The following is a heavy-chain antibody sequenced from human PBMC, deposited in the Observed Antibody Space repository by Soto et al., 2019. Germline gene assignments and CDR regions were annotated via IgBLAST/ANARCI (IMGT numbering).Heavy chain of an antibody. J-gene: IGHJ4*02. CDR2: ISAHNGDT. CDR1: GYSFATYG. Sequence: GPSVKVSCKASGYSFATYGFSWVRQAPGQGLECVGWISAHNGDTHYSQKFQGRVTLTTDTSTNTGYMVLRSLTSDDTAVYFCATEPIYYNDGSGYYPLGHWGQGTLVTV. V-gene: IGHV1-18*04. D-gene: IGHD3-22*01. CDR3: ATEPIYYNDGSGYYPLGH.